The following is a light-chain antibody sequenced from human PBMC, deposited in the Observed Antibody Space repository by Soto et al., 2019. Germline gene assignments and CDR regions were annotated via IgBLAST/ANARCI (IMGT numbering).Light chain of an antibody. V-gene: IGKV3-15*01. J-gene: IGKJ1*01. Sequence: EIVMTQSPVTLSVSPGERATLSCRASQSVSNNLAWYQQKPGQAPRLLFYGASTRATGVPARFSGSWSGTEFTLIISSLQSVDFAVYYCQNYNNWPPWTFGQGTKVEIK. CDR3: QNYNNWPPWT. CDR2: GAS. CDR1: QSVSNN.